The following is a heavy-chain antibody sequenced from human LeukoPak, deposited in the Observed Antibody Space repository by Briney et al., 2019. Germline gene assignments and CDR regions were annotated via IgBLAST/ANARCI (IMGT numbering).Heavy chain of an antibody. J-gene: IGHJ5*02. V-gene: IGHV1-2*02. Sequence: ASVKVSCKASKYIFTGYYMHWVRQAPGQGLEWMGWINPNSGGTNYAQKFQGRVTMTRDTSISTAYMELSRLRSDDTAVYYCAREGAVATPPWFDPWGQGTLVTVSS. CDR1: KYIFTGYY. D-gene: IGHD5-12*01. CDR3: AREGAVATPPWFDP. CDR2: INPNSGGT.